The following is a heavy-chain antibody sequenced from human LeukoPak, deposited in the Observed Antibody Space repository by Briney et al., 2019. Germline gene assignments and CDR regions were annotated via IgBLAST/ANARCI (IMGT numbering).Heavy chain of an antibody. V-gene: IGHV3-30*02. CDR1: GFTFSSYG. CDR3: AKDRGGYGDYLDY. J-gene: IGHJ4*02. D-gene: IGHD4-17*01. Sequence: GGSLRLSCAASGFTFSSYGMHWVRQAPGKGLEWVAFIRYDGSNKYYADSVKGRFTISRDNSKNTLYLQMNSLRAEDTAVYYCAKDRGGYGDYLDYWAREPWSPSPQ. CDR2: IRYDGSNK.